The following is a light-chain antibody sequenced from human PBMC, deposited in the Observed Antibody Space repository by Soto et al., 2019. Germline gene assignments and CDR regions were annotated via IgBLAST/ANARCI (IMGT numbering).Light chain of an antibody. CDR3: RQYGSSPPVT. CDR2: GAS. CDR1: QSVSSSY. Sequence: EIVLTQSPGTLSLSPGERATLSCRASQSVSSSYLAWYQQKPGQAPRLLIYGASSRATGIPDRFSGSGSGTDFTLTISRLEPEDLAVYYCRQYGSSPPVTFGGGTKVEIK. J-gene: IGKJ4*01. V-gene: IGKV3-20*01.